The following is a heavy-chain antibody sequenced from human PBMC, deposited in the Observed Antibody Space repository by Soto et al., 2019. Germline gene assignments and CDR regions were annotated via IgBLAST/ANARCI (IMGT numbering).Heavy chain of an antibody. V-gene: IGHV1-8*01. Sequence: GASGKVSCKASGYTFTSYDINWVRQATGQGLEWMGWMNPNSGNTGYAQKFQGRVTMTRNTSISTAYMELSSLRSEDTAVYYCARGRAGDYGVHFDYWGQGTLVTVSS. D-gene: IGHD4-17*01. J-gene: IGHJ4*02. CDR3: ARGRAGDYGVHFDY. CDR2: MNPNSGNT. CDR1: GYTFTSYD.